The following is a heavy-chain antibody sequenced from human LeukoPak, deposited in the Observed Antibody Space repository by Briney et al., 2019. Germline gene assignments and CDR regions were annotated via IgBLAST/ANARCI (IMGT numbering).Heavy chain of an antibody. CDR3: ARGWSGYPDIDY. Sequence: EASVKVSFKASACTFSSYAISWVRQAPAQGLEWRVGIMLIFGTANYAEMSQGRVTITADESTSTAYMELSSLRSEDTAVYYCARGWSGYPDIDYWGQGTLVTVSS. CDR1: ACTFSSYA. CDR2: IMLIFGTA. D-gene: IGHD3-3*01. J-gene: IGHJ4*02. V-gene: IGHV1-69*01.